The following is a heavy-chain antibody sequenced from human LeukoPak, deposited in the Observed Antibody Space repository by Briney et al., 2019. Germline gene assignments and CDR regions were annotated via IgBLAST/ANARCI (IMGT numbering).Heavy chain of an antibody. CDR1: GSAFTTYW. Sequence: GESLKISCKGSGSAFTTYWIGWVRQMPEKGLEWMGIIHPRDSDTRYSPSFQGQVTMSADKSISTAYLQWSSLKVSDTAMYYCARRTYDVLTGTPSSVRKNWFDSWGQGTLVTVSS. CDR2: IHPRDSDT. J-gene: IGHJ5*01. CDR3: ARRTYDVLTGTPSSVRKNWFDS. D-gene: IGHD3/OR15-3a*01. V-gene: IGHV5-51*01.